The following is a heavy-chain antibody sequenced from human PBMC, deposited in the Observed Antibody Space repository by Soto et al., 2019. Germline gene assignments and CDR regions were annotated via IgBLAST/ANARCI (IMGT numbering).Heavy chain of an antibody. Sequence: QITLKESGPTLVKPTQTLTLTCTFSGFSLSASGVGVGWIRQPPGKALEWLALIYWDDDKRYSPSLKSRLTITKETAKKQVVLTMTNTDPADTATYYCAHRRIAMTQNWFDPWGQGTLVTVSS. CDR2: IYWDDDK. V-gene: IGHV2-5*02. CDR1: GFSLSASGVG. D-gene: IGHD6-13*01. J-gene: IGHJ5*02. CDR3: AHRRIAMTQNWFDP.